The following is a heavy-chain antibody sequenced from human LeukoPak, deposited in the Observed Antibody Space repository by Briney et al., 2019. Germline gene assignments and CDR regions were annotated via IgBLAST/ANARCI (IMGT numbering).Heavy chain of an antibody. CDR2: ISYDGSNK. CDR1: GFTFSSYA. CDR3: ARVGSYGQHRPSDY. Sequence: PGGSLRLSCAASGFTFSSYAMHWVRQAPGKGLEWVAVISYDGSNKYYADSVKGRFTISRDNSKNTLYLQMNSLRAEDTAVYYCARVGSYGQHRPSDYWGQGTLVTVSS. D-gene: IGHD1-26*01. J-gene: IGHJ4*02. V-gene: IGHV3-30*04.